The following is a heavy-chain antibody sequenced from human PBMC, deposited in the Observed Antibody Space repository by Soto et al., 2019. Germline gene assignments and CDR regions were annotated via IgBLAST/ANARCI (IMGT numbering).Heavy chain of an antibody. Sequence: SETLSLTCAVYGGSFSGYYLSWIRQPPGKGLEWIGEINHSGSTNYNPSLKSRVTISVDTSKNQFSLKLSSVTAADTAVYYCASGVAAPSLGMDVWGQGTTVTVSS. D-gene: IGHD6-13*01. CDR2: INHSGST. V-gene: IGHV4-34*01. CDR3: ASGVAAPSLGMDV. J-gene: IGHJ6*02. CDR1: GGSFSGYY.